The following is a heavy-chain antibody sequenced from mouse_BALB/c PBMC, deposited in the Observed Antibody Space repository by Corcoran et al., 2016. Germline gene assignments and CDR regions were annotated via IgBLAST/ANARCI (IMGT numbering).Heavy chain of an antibody. CDR3: ARFFGSSYD. D-gene: IGHD1-1*01. Sequence: VQLRQSGAELVRPGTSVKISCKASGYAFTNYWLGWVKQRPGHGLEWIGDIYPGSGNTYYNEKFKGKATLTADKSSSTAYMQLSSLTSEDSAVYFCARFFGSSYDWGQGTTLTVSS. J-gene: IGHJ2*01. CDR2: IYPGSGNT. CDR1: GYAFTNYW. V-gene: IGHV1-63*01.